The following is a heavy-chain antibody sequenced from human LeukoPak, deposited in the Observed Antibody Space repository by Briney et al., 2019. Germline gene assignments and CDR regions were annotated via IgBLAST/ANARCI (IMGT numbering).Heavy chain of an antibody. CDR2: INTAGDT. CDR3: VRSMVRGSRPPFDY. Sequence: GGSLRLSCAASGFTFSASGMHWVRQATGKGLEWISFINTAGDTYYAGSVKGRFTISRDNSKNTLYLQMSSLRAEDTAVYYCVRSMVRGSRPPFDYWGQGTLVTVSS. V-gene: IGHV3-13*04. J-gene: IGHJ4*02. D-gene: IGHD3-10*01. CDR1: GFTFSASG.